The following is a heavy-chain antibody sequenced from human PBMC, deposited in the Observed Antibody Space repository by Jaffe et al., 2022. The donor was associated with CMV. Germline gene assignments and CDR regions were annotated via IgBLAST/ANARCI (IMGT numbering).Heavy chain of an antibody. CDR2: INPNSGGT. CDR1: GYTFTGYY. J-gene: IGHJ4*02. CDR3: ARDGGAAAAGTGFAS. V-gene: IGHV1-2*04. Sequence: QVQLVQSGAEVKKPGASVKVSCKASGYTFTGYYMHWVRQAPGQGLEWMGWINPNSGGTNYAQKFQGWVTMTRDTSISTAYMELSRLRSDDTAVYYCARDGGAAAAGTGFASWGQGTLVTVSS. D-gene: IGHD6-13*01.